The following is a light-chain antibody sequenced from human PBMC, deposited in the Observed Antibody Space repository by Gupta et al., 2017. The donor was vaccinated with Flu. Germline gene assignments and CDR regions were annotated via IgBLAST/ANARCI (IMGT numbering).Light chain of an antibody. CDR3: QTWGAGVGI. Sequence: QLVLPQSPSASASLGASVKITCTLSNGRSSFAIAWHQQQPGKGPRFLMKLNNDGSHTKGDGIPDRFSGSSSATEHYLTISSLQSEDEADYYCQTWGAGVGIFGGGTKLTVL. CDR1: NGRSSFA. CDR2: LNNDGSH. J-gene: IGLJ2*01. V-gene: IGLV4-69*01.